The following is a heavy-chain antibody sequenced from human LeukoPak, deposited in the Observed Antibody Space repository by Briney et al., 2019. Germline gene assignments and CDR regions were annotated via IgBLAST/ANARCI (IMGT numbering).Heavy chain of an antibody. Sequence: GGSLRLSCAASGFTFSSHWMSWVRQAPGKGLEWVANIKQDGSEKYYVDSVKGRFTISRDNAKNSLYLQMNSLRAEDTAVYYCARVGTTATKEDYFDYWGQGTLVTVSS. CDR2: IKQDGSEK. J-gene: IGHJ4*02. D-gene: IGHD4-17*01. CDR3: ARVGTTATKEDYFDY. V-gene: IGHV3-7*01. CDR1: GFTFSSHW.